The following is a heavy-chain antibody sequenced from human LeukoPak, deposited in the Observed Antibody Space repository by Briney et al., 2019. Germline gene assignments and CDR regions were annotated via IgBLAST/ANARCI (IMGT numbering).Heavy chain of an antibody. CDR3: ARHRIVSGSIHNHFDY. D-gene: IGHD3-16*01. V-gene: IGHV4-39*01. J-gene: IGHJ4*02. CDR2: IYYSGST. Sequence: SETLSLTCTVSGGSITNSGYYWGWIRQPPGKGLEWIGSIYYSGSTYYNPSLKSRVTISIDTSKNQFSLELNSVTAADTAVYYCARHRIVSGSIHNHFDYWGQGTLVTVSS. CDR1: GGSITNSGYY.